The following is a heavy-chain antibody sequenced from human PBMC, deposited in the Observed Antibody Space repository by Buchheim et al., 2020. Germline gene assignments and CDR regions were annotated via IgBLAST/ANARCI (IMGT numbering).Heavy chain of an antibody. D-gene: IGHD5-12*01. CDR1: GFTFSSYG. CDR3: ARAHEVATIAC. J-gene: IGHJ4*02. Sequence: QVQLVESGGGVVQPGRSLRLSCAASGFTFSSYGMHWVRQAPGKGLEWVAVISYDGSNKYYADSVKGRFTISRDNSKNTLYLQMNSLRAEDTAVYYCARAHEVATIACWGQGTL. CDR2: ISYDGSNK. V-gene: IGHV3-30*03.